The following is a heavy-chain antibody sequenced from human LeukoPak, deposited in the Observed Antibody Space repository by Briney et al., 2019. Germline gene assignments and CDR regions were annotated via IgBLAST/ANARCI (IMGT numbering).Heavy chain of an antibody. CDR1: GGTFSSYA. Sequence: SVKVSCKGSGGTFSSYAISWVRQAPGQGLEWMGRIIPILGIANYAQKFQGRVTITADKSTSTAYMELSSLRSEDTAVYYCARGRFSYDSSGYPKPHYFDYWGQGTLVTVSS. J-gene: IGHJ4*02. V-gene: IGHV1-69*04. D-gene: IGHD3-22*01. CDR2: IIPILGIA. CDR3: ARGRFSYDSSGYPKPHYFDY.